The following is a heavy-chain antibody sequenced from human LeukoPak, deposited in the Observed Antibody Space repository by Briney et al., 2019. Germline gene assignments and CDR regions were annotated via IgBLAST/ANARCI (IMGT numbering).Heavy chain of an antibody. J-gene: IGHJ4*02. V-gene: IGHV1-2*02. D-gene: IGHD2-2*01. CDR2: INPNSGGT. CDR1: GYTFTGYY. Sequence: GASVKVSCKTSGYTFTGYYMHWVRQAPGQGLEWMGWINPNSGGTNYAQKFQGRVTMTRDTSISTAYMELSRLRSDDTAVYYCASRYCSSTSCPEVDYWGQGTLVTVSS. CDR3: ASRYCSSTSCPEVDY.